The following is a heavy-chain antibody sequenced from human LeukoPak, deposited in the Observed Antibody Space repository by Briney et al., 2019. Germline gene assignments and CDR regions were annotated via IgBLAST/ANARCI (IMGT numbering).Heavy chain of an antibody. D-gene: IGHD5-24*01. CDR3: VRDREGWLHSD. Sequence: GGCLRLSCAASGFTFISYAMSWVRQAPGKGLEWVSSISSNSNYIYYADSVRGRFTISRDNAKNSLYLQMNSLRAEDTAVYFCVRDREGWLHSDWGQGTLVTVSS. V-gene: IGHV3-21*06. CDR2: ISSNSNYI. CDR1: GFTFISYA. J-gene: IGHJ4*02.